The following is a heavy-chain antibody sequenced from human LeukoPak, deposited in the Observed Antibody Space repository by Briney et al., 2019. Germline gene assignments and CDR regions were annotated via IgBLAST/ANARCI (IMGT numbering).Heavy chain of an antibody. D-gene: IGHD2-15*01. Sequence: GSLRLSCSASGLSFSNYAMQWGRQAPGNGLEYVSGISSDGGRTHYVDSVKGRFTISRDNYEHTLYLQMCSLRAEDRAVFYCVKWSGGSCYSPSDIWRQGTMVTV. J-gene: IGHJ3*02. CDR3: VKWSGGSCYSPSDI. CDR2: ISSDGGRT. CDR1: GLSFSNYA. V-gene: IGHV3-64D*09.